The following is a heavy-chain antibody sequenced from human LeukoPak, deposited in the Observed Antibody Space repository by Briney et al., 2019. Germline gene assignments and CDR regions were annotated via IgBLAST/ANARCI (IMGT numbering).Heavy chain of an antibody. CDR1: GFTFRSYA. Sequence: GGSLRLSCAGSGFTFRSYAMDWVRQAPGKGLGWVSSINENSRYIYYTDSVKGRFTISRDNAINSLFLYMNSLRVEDTAVYYCTRSGTRLGTDFDYWGQGTLVTVSS. D-gene: IGHD3-16*01. CDR2: INENSRYI. V-gene: IGHV3-21*01. CDR3: TRSGTRLGTDFDY. J-gene: IGHJ4*02.